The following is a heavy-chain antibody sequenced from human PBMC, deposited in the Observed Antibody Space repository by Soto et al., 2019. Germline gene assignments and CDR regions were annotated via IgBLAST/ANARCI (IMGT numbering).Heavy chain of an antibody. CDR3: ARVVGIQLWLDY. D-gene: IGHD5-18*01. V-gene: IGHV3-48*02. J-gene: IGHJ4*02. CDR1: GFNFSSYS. CDR2: ISSSSSTI. Sequence: PGGSMLLSRAASGFNFSSYSVNWVRQAPGKGLEWVSYISSSSSTIYYADSVKGRFTISRDNAKNSLYLQMNSLRDEDTAVYYCARVVGIQLWLDYWGQRTLGTVSS.